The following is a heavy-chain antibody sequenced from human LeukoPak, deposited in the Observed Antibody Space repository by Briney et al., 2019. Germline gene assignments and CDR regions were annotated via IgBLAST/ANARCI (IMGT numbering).Heavy chain of an antibody. J-gene: IGHJ4*02. D-gene: IGHD3-10*01. Sequence: GGSLRLSCAASGFTFSTYGMSWVRQAPGKGLEWVSTFGGSGASVYYADSVKDRFTVSRDNSKNTLYLQMNSLRVEDTAVYYCAKSGPYYYDYWGQGTLVTVSS. CDR2: FGGSGASV. CDR1: GFTFSTYG. CDR3: AKSGPYYYDY. V-gene: IGHV3-23*01.